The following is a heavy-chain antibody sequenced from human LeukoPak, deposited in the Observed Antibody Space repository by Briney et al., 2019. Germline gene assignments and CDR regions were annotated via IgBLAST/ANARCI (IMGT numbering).Heavy chain of an antibody. J-gene: IGHJ4*02. CDR1: GFAFSSYG. D-gene: IGHD2-2*01. V-gene: IGHV3-23*01. CDR3: AKREYCSSTSCSHYFDY. Sequence: WGSLRLSCVVSGFAFSSYGMSWVRQAPGKGLEWVSLISGSSGRTYYADSVKGRFTISRDISKNTLYLQMNSLRAEDTAIYYCAKREYCSSTSCSHYFDYWGQGTLVTVSS. CDR2: ISGSSGRT.